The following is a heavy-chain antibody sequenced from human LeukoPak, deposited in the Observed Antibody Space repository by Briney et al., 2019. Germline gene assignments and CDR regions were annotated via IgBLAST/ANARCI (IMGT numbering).Heavy chain of an antibody. CDR3: ARDPGAYSSSPIDY. CDR1: GFTFSSFT. V-gene: IGHV3-21*01. CDR2: ISSSSSYI. D-gene: IGHD6-6*01. J-gene: IGHJ4*02. Sequence: GGSLKLSCAASGFTFSSFTMNWVRQAPGKGLEWVSSISSSSSYIYSADSVKGRFTISRDNARNSLYLRMNSLRAEDTAVYYCARDPGAYSSSPIDYWGQGTLVTVSS.